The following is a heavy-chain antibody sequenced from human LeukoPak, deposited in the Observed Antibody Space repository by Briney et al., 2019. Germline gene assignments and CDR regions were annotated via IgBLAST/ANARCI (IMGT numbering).Heavy chain of an antibody. CDR1: GFTFSSYA. D-gene: IGHD2-15*01. CDR2: ISGSGGST. J-gene: IGHJ5*02. CDR3: AKDHGGTYYSGGSCYPSGFDP. V-gene: IGHV3-23*01. Sequence: GGSLRLSCAASGFTFSSYAMSWVRQAPGKGLEWVSSISGSGGSTYYADSVKGRFTISRDNSKNMLYLQMNSLRAEDTAVYYCAKDHGGTYYSGGSCYPSGFDPWGQGTLVTVSS.